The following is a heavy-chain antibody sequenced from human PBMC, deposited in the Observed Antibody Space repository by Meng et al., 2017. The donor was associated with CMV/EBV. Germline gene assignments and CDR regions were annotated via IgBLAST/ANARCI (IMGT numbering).Heavy chain of an antibody. V-gene: IGHV3-7*01. CDR1: GFTFSSYW. Sequence: GESLKISCAASGFTFSSYWMSWVRQAPEKELEWVANIKQDGSEKYYVDSVKGRFTISRDNAKNSLYLQMNSLRAEDTAVYYCARGKILLWFGELLDYWGQGTLVTVSS. D-gene: IGHD3-10*01. J-gene: IGHJ4*02. CDR3: ARGKILLWFGELLDY. CDR2: IKQDGSEK.